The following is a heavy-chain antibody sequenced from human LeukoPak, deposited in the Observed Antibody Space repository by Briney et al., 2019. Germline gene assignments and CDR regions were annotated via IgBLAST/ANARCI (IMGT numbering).Heavy chain of an antibody. CDR2: ISWNSGSI. Sequence: PGGSLRLSCAASGFTFDDYAMHWVRQAPGKGLEWVSGISWNSGSIGYADSVKGRFTISRDNAKNYLYLQMNSLRAEDMALYYCAKDIAPYSSGFDYWGQGTLVTVSS. J-gene: IGHJ4*02. D-gene: IGHD6-19*01. CDR3: AKDIAPYSSGFDY. V-gene: IGHV3-9*03. CDR1: GFTFDDYA.